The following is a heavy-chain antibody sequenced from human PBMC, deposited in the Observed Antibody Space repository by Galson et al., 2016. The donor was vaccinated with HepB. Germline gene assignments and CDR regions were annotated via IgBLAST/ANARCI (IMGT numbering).Heavy chain of an antibody. CDR2: VYYSGST. V-gene: IGHV4-59*01. CDR3: ARHTGGGYNYAY. D-gene: IGHD5-24*01. J-gene: IGHJ4*02. Sequence: SETLSLTCTVSSDSLGSYYWGWIRQPPGNRLEWIGYVYYSGSTNYNPSLKSRVTLSVDRSKNQFSLTLKSVTTADTAIYYCARHTGGGYNYAYWGQGTLVTVSS. CDR1: SDSLGSYY.